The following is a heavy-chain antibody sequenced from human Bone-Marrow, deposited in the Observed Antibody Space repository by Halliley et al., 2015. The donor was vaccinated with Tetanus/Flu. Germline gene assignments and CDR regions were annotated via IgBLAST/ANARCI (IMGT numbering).Heavy chain of an antibody. CDR3: VRPVKGGGANDY. Sequence: VQLVQSGAEVKKPGEYLKISCKGSGYMFPNYWIGWVRQMPGKGLEWMGNIYPADSDTRYSLTFEGQVTISADKSISTAYLQWSSLKASDPAVYFCVRPVKGGGANDYWGQGTLVTVSS. CDR1: GYMFPNYW. J-gene: IGHJ4*02. D-gene: IGHD2-15*01. CDR2: IYPADSDT. V-gene: IGHV5-51*03.